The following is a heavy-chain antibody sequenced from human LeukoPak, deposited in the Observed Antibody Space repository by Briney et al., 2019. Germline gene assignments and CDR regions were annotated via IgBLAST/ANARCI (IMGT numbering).Heavy chain of an antibody. CDR3: ARDGTYYDISVLEGHVFDL. CDR2: ISSSSSYI. D-gene: IGHD3-9*01. J-gene: IGHJ3*01. Sequence: GRSLRLSCADSGFTFSSYAMHWVRQAPGKGLEWVSSISSSSSYIYYADSVKGRFTISRDNAKNSLYLQMNSLRDEDTAVYYCARDGTYYDISVLEGHVFDLWGHGTMVTVSS. V-gene: IGHV3-21*04. CDR1: GFTFSSYA.